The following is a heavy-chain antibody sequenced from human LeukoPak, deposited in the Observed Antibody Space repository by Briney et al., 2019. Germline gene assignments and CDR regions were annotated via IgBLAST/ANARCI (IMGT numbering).Heavy chain of an antibody. CDR1: GYSISSGYY. CDR2: IYHSGST. CDR3: ARGGFRFFDWGGY. J-gene: IGHJ4*02. D-gene: IGHD3-9*01. Sequence: SETLSLTCTISGYSISSGYYWGWIRQPPGKGLEWIGRIYHSGSTYYNPSLKSRVTISIDTSKNQFSLKLSSVTAADTAVYYCARGGFRFFDWGGYWGQGTLVTVSS. V-gene: IGHV4-38-2*02.